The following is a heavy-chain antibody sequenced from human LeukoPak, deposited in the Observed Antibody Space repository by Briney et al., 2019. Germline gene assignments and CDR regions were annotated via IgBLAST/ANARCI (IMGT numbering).Heavy chain of an antibody. CDR3: ARGESFYYYYMDV. V-gene: IGHV4-59*01. CDR1: GASMSSFY. J-gene: IGHJ6*03. Sequence: PSETLSLTCTVSGASMSSFYWTWIRQPPGKGLEWIGLIYDNGTTYYNPSLKSRVTISVDTSNNQFSLKLRSVTAADTAVYYCARGESFYYYYMDVWGKGTTVTVTS. CDR2: IYDNGTT.